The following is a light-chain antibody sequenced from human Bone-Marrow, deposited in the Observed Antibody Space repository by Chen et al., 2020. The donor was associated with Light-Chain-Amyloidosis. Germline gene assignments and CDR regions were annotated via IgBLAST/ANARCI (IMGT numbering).Light chain of an antibody. Sequence: SYVLTQPSSVSVAPGQTATIACGGNNMGSTSVHWYQQTPGQAPLLVVYDDSDPPTGIPDRLSASNSGNTATLTISRVEAGDEAEYYCQVWDRRSDRPVFGGGTKLTVL. CDR3: QVWDRRSDRPV. J-gene: IGLJ3*02. CDR2: DDS. CDR1: NMGSTS. V-gene: IGLV3-21*02.